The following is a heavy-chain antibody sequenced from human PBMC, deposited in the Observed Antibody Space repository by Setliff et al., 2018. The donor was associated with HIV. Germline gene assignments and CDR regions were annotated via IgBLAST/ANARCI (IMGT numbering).Heavy chain of an antibody. CDR1: GGSFSDYF. CDR2: INHTGST. V-gene: IGHV4-34*01. Sequence: SETLSLTCAVYGGSFSDYFWSWIRQPPGKRLEWIEEINHTGSTKYNPSLKSRVSISVDTSKNQFSLRLTSVTGADTAVYSCARSYNGVPWTWGQGMLVTVSS. J-gene: IGHJ5*02. CDR3: ARSYNGVPWT. D-gene: IGHD2-8*01.